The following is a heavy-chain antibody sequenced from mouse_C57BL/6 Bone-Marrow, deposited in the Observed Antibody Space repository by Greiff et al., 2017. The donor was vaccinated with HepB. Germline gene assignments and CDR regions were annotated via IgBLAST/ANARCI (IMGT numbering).Heavy chain of an antibody. CDR2: ISSGGSYT. D-gene: IGHD1-1*01. CDR1: GFTFSSYG. CDR3: ARLITRLDY. Sequence: EVKLVESGGDLVKPGGSLKLSCAASGFTFSSYGMSWVRQTPDKRLEWVATISSGGSYTYYQDSVKGRFTISRDNAKNTLYLQMSSLKSEDTAMYYCARLITRLDYWGQGTTLTVSS. J-gene: IGHJ2*01. V-gene: IGHV5-6*01.